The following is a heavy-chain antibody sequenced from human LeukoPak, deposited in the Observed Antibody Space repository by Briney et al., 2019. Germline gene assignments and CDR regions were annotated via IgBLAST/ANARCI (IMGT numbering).Heavy chain of an antibody. D-gene: IGHD6-6*01. V-gene: IGHV1-69*05. J-gene: IGHJ3*02. Sequence: EASVKVSCKAPGGTFSSYAISWVRQAPGQGLEWMGRIIPIFGTANYAQKFQGRVTITTDESTSTAYMELSSLRSEDTAVYYCARDSRYSSSSDAFDIWGQGTMVIVSS. CDR3: ARDSRYSSSSDAFDI. CDR1: GGTFSSYA. CDR2: IIPIFGTA.